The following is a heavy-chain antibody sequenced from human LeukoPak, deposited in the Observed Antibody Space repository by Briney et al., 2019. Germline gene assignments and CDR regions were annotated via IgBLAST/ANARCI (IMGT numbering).Heavy chain of an antibody. V-gene: IGHV3-23*01. CDR3: ARDNGQWLYYFDY. Sequence: PGGSLRLSCAASGFTFGSYAMAWVRQAPGKGLEWVSAISGSRNNTYYADSVKGRFTISRDNSKNTLYLQMNSLRAEDTAVYYCARDNGQWLYYFDYWGQGTLVTVSS. CDR1: GFTFGSYA. D-gene: IGHD6-19*01. CDR2: ISGSRNNT. J-gene: IGHJ4*02.